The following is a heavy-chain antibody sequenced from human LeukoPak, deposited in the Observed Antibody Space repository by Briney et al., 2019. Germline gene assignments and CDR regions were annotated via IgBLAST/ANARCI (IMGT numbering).Heavy chain of an antibody. CDR3: ARSPVVIDFNWFDP. CDR2: IIPIFGIA. V-gene: IGHV1-69*04. CDR1: GGTFSSYA. J-gene: IGHJ5*02. D-gene: IGHD3-22*01. Sequence: SVKVSCKASGGTFSSYAISWVRQAPGQGLEWMGRIIPIFGIANYAQKFQGGVTITADKSTSTAYMELSSLRSEDTAVYYCARSPVVIDFNWFDPWGQGTLVSVSS.